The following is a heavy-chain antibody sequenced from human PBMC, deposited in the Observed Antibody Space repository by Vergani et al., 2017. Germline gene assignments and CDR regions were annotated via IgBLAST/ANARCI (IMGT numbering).Heavy chain of an antibody. CDR2: FDPEDGET. V-gene: IGHV1-24*01. CDR3: ATPSGSYSPAFDI. Sequence: QVQLVQSGAEVKKPGASVKVSCKVSGYTLTELSMHWVRQAPGKGLEWMGGFDPEDGETIYAQKFQGRVTMTEETSTDTSYMELSSLRSEDTAVYYCATPSGSYSPAFDIWGQGTMVTVSS. D-gene: IGHD1-26*01. J-gene: IGHJ3*02. CDR1: GYTLTELS.